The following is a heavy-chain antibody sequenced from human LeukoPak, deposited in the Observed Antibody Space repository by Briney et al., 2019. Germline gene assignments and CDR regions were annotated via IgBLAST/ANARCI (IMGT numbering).Heavy chain of an antibody. Sequence: TLSLTCAVYGGSFSGYYWSWIRQPPGKGLEWIGYIYYSGSTYYNPSLKSRVTISVDTSKNQFSLKLSSVTAADTAVYYCARAVAAAGHNWSDPWGQGTLVTVSS. CDR3: ARAVAAAGHNWSDP. J-gene: IGHJ5*02. V-gene: IGHV4-34*01. CDR1: GGSFSGYY. D-gene: IGHD6-13*01. CDR2: IYYSGST.